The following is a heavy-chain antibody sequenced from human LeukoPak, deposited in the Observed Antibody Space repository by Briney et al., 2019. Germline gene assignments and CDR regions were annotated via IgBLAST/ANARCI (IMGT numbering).Heavy chain of an antibody. CDR1: GFTFSSYS. J-gene: IGHJ6*03. D-gene: IGHD5-18*01. Sequence: GGSLRLSCAAPGFTFSSYSMNWVRQAPGKGLEWVLSISSSSSYIYYADSVKGRFTISRDNAKNPLYLQMNSLRAEDTAVYYCARESYSYPYYYYYYMDVWGKGTTVTVSS. CDR2: ISSSSSYI. CDR3: ARESYSYPYYYYYYMDV. V-gene: IGHV3-21*01.